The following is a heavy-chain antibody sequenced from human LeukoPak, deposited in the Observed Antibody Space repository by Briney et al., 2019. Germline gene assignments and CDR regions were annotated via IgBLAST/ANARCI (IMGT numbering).Heavy chain of an antibody. J-gene: IGHJ4*02. CDR1: GFTFSDYY. Sequence: GGSLRLSCAASGFTFSDYYMSWIRQAPGKGLEWVSVIYSGGSTYYADSVKGRFTISRDNSKNTLYLQMNSLRAEDTAVYYCANGRPGDYWGQGTLVTVSS. CDR3: ANGRPGDY. D-gene: IGHD3/OR15-3a*01. V-gene: IGHV3-53*01. CDR2: IYSGGST.